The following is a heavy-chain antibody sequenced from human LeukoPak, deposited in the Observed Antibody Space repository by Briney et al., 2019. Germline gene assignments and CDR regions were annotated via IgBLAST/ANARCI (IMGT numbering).Heavy chain of an antibody. Sequence: GGSLRLSCAASGFTFSSYAMHWVRQAPGKGLEWVAVISYDGSNKYYADSVKGRFTISRDNSKNTLYLQMNSLRAEDTAVYYCAKYLGYGYYDILTGPFGPVFDYWGQGTLVTVSS. D-gene: IGHD3-9*01. J-gene: IGHJ4*02. CDR1: GFTFSSYA. CDR2: ISYDGSNK. CDR3: AKYLGYGYYDILTGPFGPVFDY. V-gene: IGHV3-30*04.